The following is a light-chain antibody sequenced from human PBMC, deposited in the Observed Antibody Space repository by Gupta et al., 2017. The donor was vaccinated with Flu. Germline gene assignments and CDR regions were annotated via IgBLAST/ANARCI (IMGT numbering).Light chain of an antibody. Sequence: EIVLTQSPGTLSLSPGERATLSCRASQSVSSTYLAWYQRKPGQAPRLLIYGVSTRATGIPDRFSGSGSGTDFTLTISRLEPEDFAVYYCQQDGSSPLTFGGGTKVEIK. J-gene: IGKJ4*01. CDR2: GVS. CDR3: QQDGSSPLT. V-gene: IGKV3-20*01. CDR1: QSVSSTY.